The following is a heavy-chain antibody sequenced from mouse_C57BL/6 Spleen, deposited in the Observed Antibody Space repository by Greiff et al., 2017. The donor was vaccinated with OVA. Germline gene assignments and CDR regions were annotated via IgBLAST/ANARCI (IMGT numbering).Heavy chain of an antibody. D-gene: IGHD2-4*01. Sequence: QVQLQQPGAELVRPGTSVKLSCKASGYTFTSYWMHWVKQRPGQGFEWIGVIDPSDSYTNYNQKFKGKATLTVDTSSSTAYMQLSSLISEDSAVYYCARGRGLRPQVYAMDYWGQGTSVTVSS. CDR2: IDPSDSYT. CDR3: ARGRGLRPQVYAMDY. CDR1: GYTFTSYW. V-gene: IGHV1-59*01. J-gene: IGHJ4*01.